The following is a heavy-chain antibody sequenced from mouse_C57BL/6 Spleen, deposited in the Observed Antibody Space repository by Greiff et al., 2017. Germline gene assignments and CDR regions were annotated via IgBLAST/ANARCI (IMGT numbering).Heavy chain of an antibody. J-gene: IGHJ4*01. V-gene: IGHV5-4*01. Sequence: EVQGVESGGGLVKPGGSLKLSCAASGFTFSSYAMSWVRQTPEKRLEWVATISDGGGYTYYPENLKGRFTISRDKATNTLYLQLSNLTSEDTVMYYGSRERYFGSALDYGGQGTSVTVSS. CDR1: GFTFSSYA. CDR2: ISDGGGYT. D-gene: IGHD6-1*01. CDR3: SRERYFGSALDY.